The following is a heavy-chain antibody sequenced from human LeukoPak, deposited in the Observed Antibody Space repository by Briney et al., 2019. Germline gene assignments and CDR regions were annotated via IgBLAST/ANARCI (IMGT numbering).Heavy chain of an antibody. CDR1: GFTFSSYW. Sequence: GGSLRLSCAASGFTFSSYWMSWVRQAPGKGLEGVANIKQDGSEKYYVDSVKGRFTISRDNAKNSLYLQMNSLRAEDTAVYYCARDPAYYYDSSGYLDYWGQGTLVTVSS. D-gene: IGHD3-22*01. CDR2: IKQDGSEK. CDR3: ARDPAYYYDSSGYLDY. J-gene: IGHJ4*02. V-gene: IGHV3-7*01.